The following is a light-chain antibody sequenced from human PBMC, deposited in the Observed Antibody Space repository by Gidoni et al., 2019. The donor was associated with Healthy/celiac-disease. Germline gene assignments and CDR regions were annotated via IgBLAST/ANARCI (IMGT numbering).Light chain of an antibody. CDR1: QSVSSN. CDR2: GAS. CDR3: QQYNNWPSLT. J-gene: IGKJ3*01. V-gene: IGKV3-15*01. Sequence: EIVMTQSPATLSVSPGERATRSCRASQSVSSNLASYQQKPGQAPRLLIYGASTRATGIPARFSGSGSGTEFTIPISSLQSEDFAVYYCQQYNNWPSLTFGPGTKVDIK.